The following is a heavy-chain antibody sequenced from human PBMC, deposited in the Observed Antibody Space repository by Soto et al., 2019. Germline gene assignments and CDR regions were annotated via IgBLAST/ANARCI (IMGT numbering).Heavy chain of an antibody. D-gene: IGHD3-22*01. CDR2: IYYSGST. Sequence: PSETLSLTCTVSGGSISSGDYYWSWIRQPPGKGLEWIGYIYYSGSTYYNPSLKSRVTISVDTSKNQFSLNLTSVTAADTAVYYCTRHHPHHYDSSGYFDYWGQGTLVTVSS. CDR1: GGSISSGDYY. J-gene: IGHJ4*02. V-gene: IGHV4-30-4*01. CDR3: TRHHPHHYDSSGYFDY.